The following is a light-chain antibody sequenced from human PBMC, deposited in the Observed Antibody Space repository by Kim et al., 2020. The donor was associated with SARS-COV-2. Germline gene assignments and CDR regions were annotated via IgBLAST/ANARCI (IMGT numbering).Light chain of an antibody. Sequence: DIQLTQSPPSLSASVGDRVFITCRPSETVDTSLNWYRQKPGKAPEALIFGTSSLQTGVPSRFSGSRSGPDFTLTISSLQPEDFATYFCQQTYRIPYSFGQGTKLEI. CDR3: QQTYRIPYS. CDR2: GTS. V-gene: IGKV1-39*01. J-gene: IGKJ2*03. CDR1: ETVDTS.